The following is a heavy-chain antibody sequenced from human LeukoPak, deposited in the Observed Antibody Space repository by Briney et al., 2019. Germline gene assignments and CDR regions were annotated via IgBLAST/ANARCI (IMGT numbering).Heavy chain of an antibody. Sequence: PGGSLRLSCAASGFTVSSNYMSWVRQAPGKGLEWVSAISGSGGSTYYADSVKGRFTISRDNSKNTLYLQMNSLRAEDTAVYYCAKDGLGSLWGRSLRAFDYWGQGTLVTVSS. V-gene: IGHV3-23*01. D-gene: IGHD2-21*01. CDR1: GFTVSSNY. CDR2: ISGSGGST. J-gene: IGHJ4*02. CDR3: AKDGLGSLWGRSLRAFDY.